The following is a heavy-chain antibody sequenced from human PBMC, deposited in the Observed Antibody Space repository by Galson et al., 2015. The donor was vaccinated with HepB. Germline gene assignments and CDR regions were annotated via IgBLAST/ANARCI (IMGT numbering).Heavy chain of an antibody. CDR3: ARAEAVAASPYY. CDR1: GFTFSSYA. D-gene: IGHD6-19*01. J-gene: IGHJ4*02. V-gene: IGHV3-30*04. CDR2: ISYDGSNK. Sequence: SGAEVTKPGESLRLSCAASGFTFSSYAMHWVRQAPGKGLEWVAVISYDGSNKYYADSVKGRFTISRDNSKNTLYLQMNSLRAEDTAVYYCARAEAVAASPYYWGQGTLVTVSS.